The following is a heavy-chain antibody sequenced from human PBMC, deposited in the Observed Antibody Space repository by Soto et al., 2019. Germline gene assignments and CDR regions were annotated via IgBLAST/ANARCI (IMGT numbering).Heavy chain of an antibody. CDR1: GFSLSTRGVA. CDR3: EHSLRQSPPDY. V-gene: IGHV2-5*02. CDR2: IYWDDDR. D-gene: IGHD6-19*01. Sequence: SGPTLVNPTQTLTLTCSFSGFSLSTRGVAVGWIRQPPGKALEWLTLIYWDDDRRFSPSLKSRLTITKDTSKNQVVLIMTDMDPVDTATYFCEHSLRQSPPDYWGQGTLVTVSS. J-gene: IGHJ4*02.